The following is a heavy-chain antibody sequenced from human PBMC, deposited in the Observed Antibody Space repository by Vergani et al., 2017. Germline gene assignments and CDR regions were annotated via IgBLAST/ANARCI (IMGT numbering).Heavy chain of an antibody. D-gene: IGHD5-18*01. CDR3: ARHIQLWHWYFDL. V-gene: IGHV4-39*01. CDR1: GGSISSSSYY. J-gene: IGHJ2*01. CDR2: IYYSGST. Sequence: QVQLQQWGAGLLKPSETLSLTCTVSGGSISSSSYYWGWIRQPPGKGLEWIGSIYYSGSTYYNPSLKSRVTISVDTSKNQFSLKLSSVTAADTAVYYCARHIQLWHWYFDLWGRGTLVTVSS.